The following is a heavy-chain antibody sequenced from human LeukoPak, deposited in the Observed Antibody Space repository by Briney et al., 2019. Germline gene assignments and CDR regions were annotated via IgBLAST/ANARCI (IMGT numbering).Heavy chain of an antibody. J-gene: IGHJ6*03. CDR2: IYYSGNT. Sequence: PSETLSLTCTVSGGSVSYYWSWIRQPPGKGLEWIGFIYYSGNTNYNPPLKSRVTISVDTSKNQFSLKLSSVTAADTAVYYCARHKGGGTTPPPYYYMDVWGKGTTVTVSS. D-gene: IGHD1-1*01. CDR3: ARHKGGGTTPPPYYYMDV. V-gene: IGHV4-59*08. CDR1: GGSVSYY.